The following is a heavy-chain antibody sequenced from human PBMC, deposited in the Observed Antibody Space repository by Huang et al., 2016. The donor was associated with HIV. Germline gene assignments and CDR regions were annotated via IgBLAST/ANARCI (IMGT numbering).Heavy chain of an antibody. CDR2: ITHSGST. Sequence: VQLHQWGVGLLKPSETLSLTCAVYGGSFSGYYWSWIRQPPGKGLEWIGEITHSGSTNYNPSLKSRVTISEETSKNQFSLKLSSVTAADTAVYYCARAPHYGSGSYYYWGQGTLVTVSS. J-gene: IGHJ4*02. CDR3: ARAPHYGSGSYYY. D-gene: IGHD3-10*01. CDR1: GGSFSGYY. V-gene: IGHV4-34*01.